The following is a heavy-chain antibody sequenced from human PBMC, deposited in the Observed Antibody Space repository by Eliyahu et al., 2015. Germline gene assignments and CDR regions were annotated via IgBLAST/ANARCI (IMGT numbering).Heavy chain of an antibody. D-gene: IGHD2-15*01. CDR1: GGSISSGGYY. Sequence: QVQLQESGPGLVKPSQTLSLTCTVSGGSISSGGYYWSWXRQHPGKGLEWIGYIYYSGSTYYNPSLKSRVTISVDTSKNQFSLKLSSVTAADTAVYYCARAPASGGSCYFDCWGQGTLVTVSS. CDR2: IYYSGST. J-gene: IGHJ4*02. CDR3: ARAPASGGSCYFDC. V-gene: IGHV4-31*03.